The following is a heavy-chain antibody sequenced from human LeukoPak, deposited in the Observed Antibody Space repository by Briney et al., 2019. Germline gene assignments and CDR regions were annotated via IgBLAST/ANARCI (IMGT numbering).Heavy chain of an antibody. CDR1: GGSISSYY. Sequence: PSETLSLTCTVSGGSISSYYWSWIRQPPAKGLEWIGYIYYSGSPNYDLPVKSRGTISVDTSKNQFSLKLSSVTAADTAVYYCARAGYSNEGYSGYGHEDYWGQGTLVTVSS. CDR3: ARAGYSNEGYSGYGHEDY. D-gene: IGHD5-12*01. CDR2: IYYSGSP. V-gene: IGHV4-59*01. J-gene: IGHJ4*02.